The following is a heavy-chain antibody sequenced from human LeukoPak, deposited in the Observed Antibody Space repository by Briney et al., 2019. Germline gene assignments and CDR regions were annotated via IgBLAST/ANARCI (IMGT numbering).Heavy chain of an antibody. V-gene: IGHV3-23*01. CDR3: TKAGPDTYAFDI. CDR2: LSSSGLSP. D-gene: IGHD2/OR15-2a*01. CDR1: GFSFNNYA. Sequence: GGSLRLSCAGSGFSFNNYAMYWVRQAPGKGLEWVSALSSSGLSPYYADAVKGRFSISRDISKNTLYLQMNSLRAEDTAVYYCTKAGPDTYAFDIWGQGTMVTVSS. J-gene: IGHJ3*02.